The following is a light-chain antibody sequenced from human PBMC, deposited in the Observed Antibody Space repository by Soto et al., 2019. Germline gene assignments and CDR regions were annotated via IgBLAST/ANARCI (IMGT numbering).Light chain of an antibody. J-gene: IGKJ1*01. V-gene: IGKV1-5*03. CDR3: QQYNSYWT. CDR1: QSISSW. Sequence: DIQMTQSPSTLSASVGDRVTITCRASQSISSWLAWYQQKPGKAPXXLIYKASSLESGVPSRFSGSGSGTEFTLTISSLQPDDFATYYCQQYNSYWTFGQGTKVDIK. CDR2: KAS.